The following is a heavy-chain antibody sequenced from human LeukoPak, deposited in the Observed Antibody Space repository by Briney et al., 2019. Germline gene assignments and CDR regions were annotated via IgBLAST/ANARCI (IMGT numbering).Heavy chain of an antibody. CDR2: ISSSSYI. J-gene: IGHJ3*02. V-gene: IGHV3-21*01. D-gene: IGHD1-1*01. Sequence: GGSLRLSCAASGFTFSSYAMSWVRQAPGKGLEWVSSISSSSYIYYADSVKGRFTISRDNAKNSLYLQMNSLRAEDTAVYYCARDSLDPKPPPNAFDIWGQGTMVTVSS. CDR3: ARDSLDPKPPPNAFDI. CDR1: GFTFSSYA.